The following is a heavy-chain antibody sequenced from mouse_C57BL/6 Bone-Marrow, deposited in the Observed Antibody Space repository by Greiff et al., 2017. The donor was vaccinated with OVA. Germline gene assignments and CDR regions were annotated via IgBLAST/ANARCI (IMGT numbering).Heavy chain of an antibody. Sequence: EVQLQQSGPELVKPGASVKISCKASGYTFTDYYMNWVKQSHGKSLEWIGDINPNNGGTSYNQKFKGKATLTVDKSSSTAYMELRSLTSEDSAVYYCARPLYYYGSSSLDYWGQGTTLTVSS. J-gene: IGHJ2*01. CDR2: INPNNGGT. V-gene: IGHV1-26*01. CDR3: ARPLYYYGSSSLDY. D-gene: IGHD1-1*01. CDR1: GYTFTDYY.